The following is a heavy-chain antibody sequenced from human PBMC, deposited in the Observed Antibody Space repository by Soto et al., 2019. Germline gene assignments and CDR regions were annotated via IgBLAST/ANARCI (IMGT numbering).Heavy chain of an antibody. D-gene: IGHD4-17*01. V-gene: IGHV3-30-3*01. Sequence: QVQLVESGGGVVQPGRSLRLSCAASGLTFSSYAMNWVRQAPGKGLEWVAVISYDGSNKYYADSVKGRFTISRDNSKNTLYLQMNSLRAEDTAVYYCAREALTVTTNYFDYWGQGTLVTVSS. J-gene: IGHJ4*02. CDR3: AREALTVTTNYFDY. CDR2: ISYDGSNK. CDR1: GLTFSSYA.